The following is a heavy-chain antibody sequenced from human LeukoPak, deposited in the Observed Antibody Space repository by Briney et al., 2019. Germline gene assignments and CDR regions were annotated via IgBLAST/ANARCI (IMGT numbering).Heavy chain of an antibody. J-gene: IGHJ6*04. CDR2: INAGNGNT. V-gene: IGHV1-3*01. D-gene: IGHD2-2*01. CDR1: GYTFTSYA. CDR3: ARAISTPISINYYYGMDV. Sequence: ASVKVSCKASGYTFTSYAMHWVRQAPGQRLEWMGWINAGNGNTKYSQKFQGRVTITRDTSASTAYMELSGLRSEDTAVYYCARAISTPISINYYYGMDVWGKGTTVTVSS.